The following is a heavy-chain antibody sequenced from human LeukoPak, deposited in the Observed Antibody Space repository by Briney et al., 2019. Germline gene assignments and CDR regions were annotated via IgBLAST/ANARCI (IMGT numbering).Heavy chain of an antibody. J-gene: IGHJ4*02. CDR1: GFTFSSYS. CDR3: ARVGGIVVVPAAIRGYTFDY. Sequence: GGSLRLSCAASGFTFSSYSMNWVRQAPGKGLEWVSPISSSSSYIYYADSVKGRFTISRDNAKNSLYLQTNSLRAEDTAVYYCARVGGIVVVPAAIRGYTFDYWGQGTLVTVSS. V-gene: IGHV3-21*01. CDR2: ISSSSSYI. D-gene: IGHD2-2*02.